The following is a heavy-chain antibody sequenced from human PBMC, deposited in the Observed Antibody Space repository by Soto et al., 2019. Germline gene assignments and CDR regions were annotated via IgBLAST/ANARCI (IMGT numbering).Heavy chain of an antibody. V-gene: IGHV4-59*08. CDR1: GGSISSYY. Sequence: SETLSLTCTVSGGSISSYYWSWTRQPPGKGLEWIGYIYYSGSTNYNPSLKSRVTISVDTSKNQFSLKLSSVTAADTAVYYCARHGGFCSGGSCPRDAFDIRGQGTMVTVSS. J-gene: IGHJ3*02. CDR3: ARHGGFCSGGSCPRDAFDI. D-gene: IGHD2-15*01. CDR2: IYYSGST.